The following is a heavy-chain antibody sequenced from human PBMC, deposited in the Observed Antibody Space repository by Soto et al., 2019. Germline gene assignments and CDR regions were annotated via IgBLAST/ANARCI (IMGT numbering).Heavy chain of an antibody. CDR2: ISAYNGNT. D-gene: IGHD2-2*01. Sequence: QVQLVQSGAEVKKPGASVKVSCKASGYTFTSYGISWVRQAPGQGLEWMGWISAYNGNTNYAQKLQGRVTMTTDTSTSTAYLELRSLSSDGTAVYYCARSNCISTSCYFDYWGQGTLVTVAS. CDR3: ARSNCISTSCYFDY. J-gene: IGHJ4*02. CDR1: GYTFTSYG. V-gene: IGHV1-18*01.